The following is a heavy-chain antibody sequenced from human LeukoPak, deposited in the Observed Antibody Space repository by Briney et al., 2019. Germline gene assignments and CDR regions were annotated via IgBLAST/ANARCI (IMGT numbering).Heavy chain of an antibody. CDR3: AKEGTATKTSDLDH. CDR2: IRYDGSDR. CDR1: GFIFTDYG. V-gene: IGHV3-30*02. J-gene: IGHJ4*02. D-gene: IGHD5-18*01. Sequence: GGSLRLSCAASGFIFTDYGMHWVRQAPGKGLEWLTFIRYDGSDRYYADSVKGRFTISRDNSKNTVYLQMNTLTSEDTAVYYCAKEGTATKTSDLDHWGQGILVTVSS.